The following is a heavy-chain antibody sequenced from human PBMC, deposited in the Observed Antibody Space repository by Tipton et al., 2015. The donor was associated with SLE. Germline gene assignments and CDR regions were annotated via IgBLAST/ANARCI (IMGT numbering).Heavy chain of an antibody. J-gene: IGHJ4*02. Sequence: TLSLTCTVSGDSLNRGAYYWSWIRQSAGKGLEWIGHIFTTGTTRYNPSLRGRATISSDTSKNQFSLEVKSVSAADTAVYYCSRDREGVGDFYFDYWGQGILVTVSS. CDR2: IFTTGTT. V-gene: IGHV4-61*09. CDR3: SRDREGVGDFYFDY. CDR1: GDSLNRGAYY. D-gene: IGHD4-17*01.